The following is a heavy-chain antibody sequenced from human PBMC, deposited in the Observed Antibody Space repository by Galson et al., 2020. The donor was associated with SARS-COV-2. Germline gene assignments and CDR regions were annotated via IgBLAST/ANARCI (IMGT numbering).Heavy chain of an antibody. CDR1: GFTFSRYA. J-gene: IGHJ4*02. V-gene: IGHV3-23*01. D-gene: IGHD4-17*01. CDR2: ISGGGGST. Sequence: GGSLRLSCAASGFTFSRYAMAWVRQAPGKGLEWVSGISGGGGSTYYADSVQGRFTISRDISQNTVYLQMSSLRAEDTAVYYCAKDRGNDYGDQLDFWGQGTQVTVSS. CDR3: AKDRGNDYGDQLDF.